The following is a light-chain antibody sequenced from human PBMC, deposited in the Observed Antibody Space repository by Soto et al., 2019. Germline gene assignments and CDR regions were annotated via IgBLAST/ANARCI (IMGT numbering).Light chain of an antibody. CDR3: QQFNSYPLT. Sequence: AIQLTQSPSSLSASVGDRVTITCRASQGIGSALAWYQQRPGEAPRFLIYDASTLGSGVPLRFSGSGSGTYFTLTISTLQLEDFATYDCQQFNSYPLTFGGGTKVEIK. V-gene: IGKV1-13*02. CDR2: DAS. J-gene: IGKJ4*01. CDR1: QGIGSA.